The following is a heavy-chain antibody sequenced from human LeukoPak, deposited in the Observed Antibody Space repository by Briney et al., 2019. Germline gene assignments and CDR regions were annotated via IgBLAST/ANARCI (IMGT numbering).Heavy chain of an antibody. Sequence: GESLKISCKVSGYIFTSYWIGWVRQMPGKGLEWMGIIYPGDSDTRYSPSFQGQVTISADKSISTAYLQWSSLKASDTAMYYCARSPIDGSYYDYVWGSYRPEYFDYWGQGTLVTVSS. CDR2: IYPGDSDT. V-gene: IGHV5-51*01. CDR1: GYIFTSYW. J-gene: IGHJ4*02. CDR3: ARSPIDGSYYDYVWGSYRPEYFDY. D-gene: IGHD3-16*02.